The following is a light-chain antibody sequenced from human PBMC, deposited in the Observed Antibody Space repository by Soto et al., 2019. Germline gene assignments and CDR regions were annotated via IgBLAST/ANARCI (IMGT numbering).Light chain of an antibody. Sequence: EIVLTESPATLSLSRGEGATLSCRASQSVSSYLAWYQQKPGQAPRLLIYDASNRATGIPARFSGSGSGTDFTLTINSLEPEDFAVYYSQQRSNWPPITFGQGTRLEIK. V-gene: IGKV3-11*01. CDR3: QQRSNWPPIT. CDR2: DAS. CDR1: QSVSSY. J-gene: IGKJ5*01.